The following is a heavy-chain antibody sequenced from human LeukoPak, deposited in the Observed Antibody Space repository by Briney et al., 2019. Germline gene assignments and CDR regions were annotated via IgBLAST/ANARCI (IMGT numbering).Heavy chain of an antibody. D-gene: IGHD5-12*01. CDR3: ARIGSGYDGLDY. CDR1: GFTFSSYS. J-gene: IGHJ4*02. Sequence: GGSLRLSCAASGFTFSSYSMNWVRQAPGKGLEWVSSISSSSSYIYYADSVKGRFTISRDNAKNSLYLQMNSLRAEDTAVYYRARIGSGYDGLDYWGQGTLVTVSS. CDR2: ISSSSSYI. V-gene: IGHV3-21*01.